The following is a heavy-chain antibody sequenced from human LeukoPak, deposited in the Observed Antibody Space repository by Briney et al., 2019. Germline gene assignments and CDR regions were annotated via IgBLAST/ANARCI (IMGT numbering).Heavy chain of an antibody. D-gene: IGHD1-26*01. CDR3: ASGSGYSGFGY. J-gene: IGHJ4*02. CDR2: VSGSASST. CDR1: GFTFTNYA. V-gene: IGHV3-23*01. Sequence: GGSLRLSCVASGFTFTNYAMSWVRQAPGKGLEWVSAVSGSASSTYDADSVKGRFTISRDNSRNTVYLEMNSPRAEDTAVYYCASGSGYSGFGYWGQGTLVTVSS.